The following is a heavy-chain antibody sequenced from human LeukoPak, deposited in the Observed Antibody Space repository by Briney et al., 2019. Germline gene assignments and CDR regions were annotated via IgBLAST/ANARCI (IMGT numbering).Heavy chain of an antibody. Sequence: GGSLRLSCAASGFTFSSYSMNWVRKAPGKGLVWVSSISSSSSYIYYADSVKGRFTISKDNAKNSLYLQMNSLRAEDTAVYYCARSYSGYDFYWFDPWGQGTLVSVSS. CDR2: ISSSSSYI. J-gene: IGHJ5*02. D-gene: IGHD5-12*01. CDR3: ARSYSGYDFYWFDP. CDR1: GFTFSSYS. V-gene: IGHV3-21*01.